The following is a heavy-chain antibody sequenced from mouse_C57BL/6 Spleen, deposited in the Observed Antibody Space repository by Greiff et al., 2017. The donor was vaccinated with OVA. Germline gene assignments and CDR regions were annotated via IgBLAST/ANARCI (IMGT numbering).Heavy chain of an antibody. CDR2: IYPRSGNT. V-gene: IGHV1-81*01. J-gene: IGHJ2*01. Sequence: VQLQESGAELARPGASVKLSCKASGYTFTSYGISWVKQRTGQGLEWIGEIYPRSGNTYYNEKFKGKATLTADKSSSTAYMERRSLTSEDSAVYFCARSALYYGYDGFDYWGQGTTLTVSS. D-gene: IGHD2-2*01. CDR3: ARSALYYGYDGFDY. CDR1: GYTFTSYG.